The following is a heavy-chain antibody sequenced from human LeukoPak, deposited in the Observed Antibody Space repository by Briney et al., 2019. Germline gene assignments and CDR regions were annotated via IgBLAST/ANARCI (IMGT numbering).Heavy chain of an antibody. CDR1: GYTFTGYY. CDR2: INPNSGNT. V-gene: IGHV1-8*02. Sequence: ASVKVSCKASGYTFTGYYMHWVRQAPGQGLEGMGWINPNSGNTGYAQKFQGRVTMPRHTSISTAYMELSSLRSEDTAVYYCARHGEGYMDVWGKGTTVTISS. D-gene: IGHD3-10*01. CDR3: ARHGEGYMDV. J-gene: IGHJ6*03.